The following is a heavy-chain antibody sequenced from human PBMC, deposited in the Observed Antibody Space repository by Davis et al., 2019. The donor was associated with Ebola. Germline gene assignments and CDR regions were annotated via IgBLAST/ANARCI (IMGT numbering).Heavy chain of an antibody. D-gene: IGHD3-16*01. CDR2: ISNYNGNT. Sequence: ASVHVSCKASGYTYSNYGVSWVRQVPGQGLEWLGWISNYNGNTMHAAKFQGRVTMTSDRSTNTAYMELKSLTSDDTAVYYCARFPVINAFYFDYWGRGTLVTVSS. CDR3: ARFPVINAFYFDY. V-gene: IGHV1-18*04. J-gene: IGHJ4*01. CDR1: GYTYSNYG.